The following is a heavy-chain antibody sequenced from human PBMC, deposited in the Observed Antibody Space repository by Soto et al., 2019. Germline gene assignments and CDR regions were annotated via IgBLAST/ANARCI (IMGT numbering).Heavy chain of an antibody. CDR1: GGSITSDY. J-gene: IGHJ6*02. CDR3: ARADFYNDMDA. Sequence: KPSETLSLTCTVSGGSITSDYWSWIRQPPGKGLEWIGYIRYSGSTNYSPSLKSRVAISVDTSKSQFSLKLSSVTAADTAVYYCARADFYNDMDAWGQGTTVTVS. V-gene: IGHV4-59*01. CDR2: IRYSGST.